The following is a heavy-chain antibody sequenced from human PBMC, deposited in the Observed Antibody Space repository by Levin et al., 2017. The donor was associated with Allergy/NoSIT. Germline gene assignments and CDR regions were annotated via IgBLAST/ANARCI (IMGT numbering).Heavy chain of an antibody. V-gene: IGHV3-72*01. CDR2: IRKKANSYST. CDR3: ARVLDYYDSSGYSVDAFDI. Sequence: GGSLRLSCAASGFSFSDHFMEWVRQAPGKGLEWVGRIRKKANSYSTGYAASVKGRFIISRDDSKNSVYLQMNSLKTEDTAVYYCARVLDYYDSSGYSVDAFDIWCQGTMVIVSS. J-gene: IGHJ3*02. D-gene: IGHD3-22*01. CDR1: GFSFSDHF.